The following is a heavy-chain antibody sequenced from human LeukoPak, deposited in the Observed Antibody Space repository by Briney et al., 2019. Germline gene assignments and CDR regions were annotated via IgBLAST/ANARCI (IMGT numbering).Heavy chain of an antibody. CDR1: GGSISSYY. D-gene: IGHD6-13*01. CDR2: IYYSGST. J-gene: IGHJ4*02. CDR3: AGQTGYSSSWYLDY. Sequence: PSETLSLTCTVSGGSISSYYWSWIRQPPGKGLERIGYIYYSGSTNYNPSLKSRVTISVDTSKNQFSLKLSSVTAADTAVYYCAGQTGYSSSWYLDYWGQGTLVTVSS. V-gene: IGHV4-59*01.